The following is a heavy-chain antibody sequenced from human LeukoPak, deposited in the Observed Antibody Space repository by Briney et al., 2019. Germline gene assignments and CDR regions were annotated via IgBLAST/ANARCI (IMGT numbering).Heavy chain of an antibody. J-gene: IGHJ6*02. CDR3: ARGSSWRVCYYYGMDV. Sequence: PGRSLRLSCAASGFTFSSYAMHWVRQAPGKGLEWVAVISYDGSNKYYADSVKGRFTISRDNSKNTLYLQMNSLRAEDTAVYYCARGSSWRVCYYYGMDVWGQGTTVTVSS. CDR1: GFTFSSYA. CDR2: ISYDGSNK. V-gene: IGHV3-30-3*01. D-gene: IGHD3-3*01.